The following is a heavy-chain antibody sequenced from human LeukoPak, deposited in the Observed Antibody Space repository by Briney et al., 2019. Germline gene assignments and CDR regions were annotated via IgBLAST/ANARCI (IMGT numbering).Heavy chain of an antibody. D-gene: IGHD6-19*01. CDR2: IYYSGST. CDR3: ARLHGGWLYFDY. CDR1: GGSISSYY. J-gene: IGHJ4*02. V-gene: IGHV4-59*08. Sequence: SETLSLTCTVSGGSISSYYWSWIRQPPGKGLEWIGYIYYSGSTNYNPSLKSRVTISVDTSKNQFSLKLSSVTAADTAVYYCARLHGGWLYFDYWGQGTLVTVSS.